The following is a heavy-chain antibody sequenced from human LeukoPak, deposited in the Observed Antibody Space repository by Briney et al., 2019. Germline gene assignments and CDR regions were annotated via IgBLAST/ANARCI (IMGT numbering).Heavy chain of an antibody. CDR3: AKVGAAAGTESGKVDY. CDR1: GFTFTSYA. D-gene: IGHD6-13*01. Sequence: GGPLRLSCAASGFTFTSYALHWVRQAPGKGLEWVAVISYDGSNKYYADSVKGRFTISRDNSKNTLCLQMNSLRAEDTAVYYCAKVGAAAGTESGKVDYWGQGTLVTVSS. J-gene: IGHJ4*02. V-gene: IGHV3-30*04. CDR2: ISYDGSNK.